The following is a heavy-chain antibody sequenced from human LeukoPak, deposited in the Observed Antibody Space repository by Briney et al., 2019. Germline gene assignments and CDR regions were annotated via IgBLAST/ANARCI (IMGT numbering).Heavy chain of an antibody. Sequence: ASVKVSCKASGYTFTSYDINWVRQATGQGLEWMGIINPSGGRTRYAQKFQGRVTMTRDTSTSTVYMELSSLRSEDTAVYYCARSWRFGELSALEKYNWFDPWGQGTLVTVSS. J-gene: IGHJ5*02. CDR2: INPSGGRT. V-gene: IGHV1-46*01. D-gene: IGHD3-10*01. CDR1: GYTFTSYD. CDR3: ARSWRFGELSALEKYNWFDP.